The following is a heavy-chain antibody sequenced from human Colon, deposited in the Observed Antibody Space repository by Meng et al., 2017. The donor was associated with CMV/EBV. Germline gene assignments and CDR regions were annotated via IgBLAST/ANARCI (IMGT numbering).Heavy chain of an antibody. CDR3: AVQAGPTERYFDL. V-gene: IGHV3-11*01. J-gene: IGHJ2*01. Sequence: LKISCAASGFSFSDHFMHWKRHAPERGLEWLSYITPDATTIYYSDSVKGRFTVSRDNANHLMYLQMNSLRAEDTAVYYCAVQAGPTERYFDLWGRGTLVTVSS. CDR2: ITPDATTI. CDR1: GFSFSDHF. D-gene: IGHD1-26*01.